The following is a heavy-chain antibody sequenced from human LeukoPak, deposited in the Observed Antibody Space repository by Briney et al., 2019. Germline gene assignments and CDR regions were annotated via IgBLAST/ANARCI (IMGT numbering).Heavy chain of an antibody. V-gene: IGHV3-53*01. CDR2: IYSGGGT. Sequence: GGSLRLSCAASGFTVSSNYMSWVRQAPGKGLEWVSVIYSGGGTYYADSVKGRFTISRDNSKNTLYLQMNSLRAEDTAVYYCARTLGATGDYFDYWGQGTLVTVSS. D-gene: IGHD1-26*01. J-gene: IGHJ4*02. CDR3: ARTLGATGDYFDY. CDR1: GFTVSSNY.